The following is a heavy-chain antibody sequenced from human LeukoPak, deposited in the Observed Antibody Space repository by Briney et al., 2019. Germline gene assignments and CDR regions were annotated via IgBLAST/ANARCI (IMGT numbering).Heavy chain of an antibody. CDR3: ARDAYSSTSSDY. CDR1: GGSISSYY. J-gene: IGHJ4*02. V-gene: IGHV4-59*01. D-gene: IGHD2-2*01. Sequence: SETLSPTCTVSGGSISSYYWSWIRQPPGKGLEWIGYIYYSGSTNYNPSLKSRVTISVDTSKNQFSLKLSSVTAADTAVYYCARDAYSSTSSDYWGQGTLVTVSS. CDR2: IYYSGST.